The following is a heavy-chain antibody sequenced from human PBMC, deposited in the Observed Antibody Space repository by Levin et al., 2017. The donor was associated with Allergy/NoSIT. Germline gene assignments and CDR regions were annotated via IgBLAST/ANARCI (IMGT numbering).Heavy chain of an antibody. J-gene: IGHJ3*02. D-gene: IGHD3-10*01. CDR2: TYNSGSG. V-gene: IGHV4-30-4*01. CDR3: ARVDLTLEMMVAHAFDI. CDR1: GGSISSGDYY. Sequence: SETLSLTCTVSGGSISSGDYYWSWVRQPPGKGLEWIGYTYNSGSGYYNPSLESRITVSLDTSKNHFSLKLRSVTAADTAVYYCARVDLTLEMMVAHAFDIWGQGILVSVSS.